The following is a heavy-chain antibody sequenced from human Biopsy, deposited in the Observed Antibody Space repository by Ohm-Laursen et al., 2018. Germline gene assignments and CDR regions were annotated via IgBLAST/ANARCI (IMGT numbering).Heavy chain of an antibody. CDR2: IYYSVMT. V-gene: IGHV4-59*01. CDR3: ARDSGILNYGNFKYYHYYGMDV. Sequence: SDTLSLTCTVSGGSITSYYRSWIRQPPGKGLEWIGHIYYSVMTNYNPSLQSRVSISVDTSRNQVSLTLSSVTAADTAVYYCARDSGILNYGNFKYYHYYGMDVWGQGTKVTVSS. CDR1: GGSITSYY. D-gene: IGHD4-11*01. J-gene: IGHJ6*02.